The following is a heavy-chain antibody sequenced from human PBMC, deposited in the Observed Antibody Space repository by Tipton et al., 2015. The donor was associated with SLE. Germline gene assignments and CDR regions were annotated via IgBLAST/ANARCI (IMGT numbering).Heavy chain of an antibody. CDR1: GYIFDTHW. CDR2: IYPGDSDI. Sequence: VQLVQSGAEVKEPGESLKISCKGSGYIFDTHWIVWVRQMPGKGLEWMGIIYPGDSDIRYSPSFQGQVTISADKSISTAYLQWSSLKASDTAMYYCARHGYPQELRLLEWSMDYWGQGTLVTVSS. J-gene: IGHJ4*02. D-gene: IGHD3-3*01. CDR3: ARHGYPQELRLLEWSMDY. V-gene: IGHV5-51*01.